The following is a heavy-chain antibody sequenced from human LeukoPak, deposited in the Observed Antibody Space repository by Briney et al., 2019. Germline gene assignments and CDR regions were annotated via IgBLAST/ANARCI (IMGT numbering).Heavy chain of an antibody. J-gene: IGHJ4*02. Sequence: KSSETVSLTCAVYGGSFSGYYWSWIRQPPGKGLEWIGEINHSGSTNYNPSLKSRVTISVDTSKNQFSLKLSSVTAADTAVYYCARGSGVVAARTFDYWGQGTLVTVSS. CDR3: ARGSGVVAARTFDY. D-gene: IGHD2-15*01. CDR1: GGSFSGYY. V-gene: IGHV4-34*01. CDR2: INHSGST.